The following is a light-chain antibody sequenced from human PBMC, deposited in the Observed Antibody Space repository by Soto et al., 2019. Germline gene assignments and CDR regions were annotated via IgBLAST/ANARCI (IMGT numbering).Light chain of an antibody. CDR1: QSVSNNY. V-gene: IGKV3-20*01. Sequence: EVVLTQSPGTLSLSPGESATLSCRASQSVSNNYFAWYQQKPGQAPRLLIFGSSDRATGIPDRFSGSGSGTEFTLTISRLEPEDFAVYYCQQYGSSPPYTFGQGTKRESK. CDR2: GSS. J-gene: IGKJ2*01. CDR3: QQYGSSPPYT.